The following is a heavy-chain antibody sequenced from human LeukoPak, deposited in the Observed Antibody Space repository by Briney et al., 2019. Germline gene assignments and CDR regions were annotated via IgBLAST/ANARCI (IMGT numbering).Heavy chain of an antibody. D-gene: IGHD3-3*01. CDR3: AREGGFYRPLDY. Sequence: SGTLTLTCAVSGGSVTSTNWWTWVRQPPGKGLEWIGEVHLDGRTNYNPSLTGRLTLSVDLYENHISLKLTSVTAADTAVYYCAREGGFYRPLDYLGQGTLVTVSS. V-gene: IGHV4-4*02. CDR1: GGSVTSTNW. CDR2: VHLDGRT. J-gene: IGHJ4*02.